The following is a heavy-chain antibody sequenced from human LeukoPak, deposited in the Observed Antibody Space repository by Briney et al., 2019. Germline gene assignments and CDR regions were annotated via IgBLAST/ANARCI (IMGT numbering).Heavy chain of an antibody. Sequence: GGSLRLSCAASGFTFNRYGMHWVRQAPGKGLEWVAFTGPDGKKTFYGDSLNGRFTISRDNFEDTVFLQMNTMRAEDTAVYYCARQMVEGQQNYYMDVWGNGTKVTVSS. CDR1: GFTFNRYG. V-gene: IGHV3-33*01. J-gene: IGHJ6*03. D-gene: IGHD2-15*01. CDR3: ARQMVEGQQNYYMDV. CDR2: TGPDGKKT.